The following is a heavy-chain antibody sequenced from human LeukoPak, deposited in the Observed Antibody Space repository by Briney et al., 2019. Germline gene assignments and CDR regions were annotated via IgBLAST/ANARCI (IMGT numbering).Heavy chain of an antibody. CDR1: GFTFDSYA. J-gene: IGHJ4*02. CDR3: AKNVGQVWLPLGY. Sequence: GGSLRLSCAASGFTFDSYAMNWVRQAPGMGLEWVSGISSGGSTYYADSVKGRFTISRDNSRNSLYLQMNSLRAEDTAVYYCAKNVGQVWLPLGYWGRGTLVTVSS. CDR2: ISSGGST. V-gene: IGHV3-23*01. D-gene: IGHD5-18*01.